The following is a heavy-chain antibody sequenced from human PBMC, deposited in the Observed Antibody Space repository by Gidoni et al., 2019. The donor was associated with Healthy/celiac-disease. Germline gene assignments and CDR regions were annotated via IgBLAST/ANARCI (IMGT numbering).Heavy chain of an antibody. V-gene: IGHV5-51*01. CDR1: GYSFISYW. Sequence: EVQLVQSGAEVKQPGESLKISCKGSGYSFISYWIGWVRQMPGKGLEWMGIIYPGDSDTRYSPSFQGQVTISADKSISTAYLQWSSLKASDTAMYYCAHGGDYYDWQRYFDLWGRGTLVTVSS. J-gene: IGHJ2*01. CDR2: IYPGDSDT. D-gene: IGHD3-22*01. CDR3: AHGGDYYDWQRYFDL.